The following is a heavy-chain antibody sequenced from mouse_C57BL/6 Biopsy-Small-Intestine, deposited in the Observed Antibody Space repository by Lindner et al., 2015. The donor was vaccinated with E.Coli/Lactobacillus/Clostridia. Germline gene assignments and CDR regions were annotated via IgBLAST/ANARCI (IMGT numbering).Heavy chain of an antibody. CDR2: INPNSGGT. CDR3: AMIMVTFGGVIDP. Sequence: SVKVSCKVSGYSFTSYYMHWVRQAPGQGLEWMGWINPNSGGTDYAQKFQGRVTMTRDTSIGTTYVELSRLRSDDTAVYYCAMIMVTFGGVIDPWGQGTLVTVSS. D-gene: IGHD2-2*01. J-gene: IGHJ4*01. V-gene: IGHV1S55*01. CDR1: GYSFTSYY.